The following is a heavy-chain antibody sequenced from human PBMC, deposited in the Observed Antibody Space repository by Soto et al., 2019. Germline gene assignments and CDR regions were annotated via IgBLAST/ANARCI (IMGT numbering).Heavy chain of an antibody. J-gene: IGHJ4*01. CDR1: GFSIDTYA. CDR2: ISASGRLT. D-gene: IGHD3-22*01. CDR3: ATAGKYYYDSSGRGYFDY. V-gene: IGHV3-23*01. Sequence: EVQVLQSGGGLVPPGGSLRLPCAASGFSIDTYAMTWVRQAPGGGLEGISTISASGRLTYYADSVEGRFTISRDSSKNTVYLQINSLRAEDTAVYYCATAGKYYYDSSGRGYFDYWGHGTTVTVSS.